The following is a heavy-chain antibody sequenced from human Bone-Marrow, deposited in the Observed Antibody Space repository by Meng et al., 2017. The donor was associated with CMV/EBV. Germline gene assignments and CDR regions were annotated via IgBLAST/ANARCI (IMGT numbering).Heavy chain of an antibody. CDR1: GFTFSTYW. J-gene: IGHJ6*02. Sequence: GGSLRLSCAASGFTFSTYWMHWVRQAPGKGLVWVSRINSDGSNTSYADSVKGRFTISRDNAKNSLYLQMNSLRAEDTAVYYCARDFRSGWYYYGMDVWGQGTTVTVSS. CDR3: ARDFRSGWYYYGMDV. CDR2: INSDGSNT. D-gene: IGHD6-19*01. V-gene: IGHV3-74*01.